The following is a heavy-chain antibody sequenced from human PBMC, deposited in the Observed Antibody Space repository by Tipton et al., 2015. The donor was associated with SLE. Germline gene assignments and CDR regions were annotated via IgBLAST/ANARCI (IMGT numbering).Heavy chain of an antibody. CDR3: ARDQAGSLDY. V-gene: IGHV4-59*11. Sequence: TLSLTCTVSGGSISRHYLSWIRQPPGKGLEWIGYISYTGNTNYNTPPKSRVTMSVDTSKNQFSLKLSSVTAEDTAVYYCARDQAGSLDYWGQGTLVTVSS. J-gene: IGHJ4*02. CDR2: ISYTGNT. CDR1: GGSISRHY.